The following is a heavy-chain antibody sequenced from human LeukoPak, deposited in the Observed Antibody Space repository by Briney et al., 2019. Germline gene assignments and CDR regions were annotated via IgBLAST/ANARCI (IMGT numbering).Heavy chain of an antibody. CDR1: GFTFSSYA. D-gene: IGHD6-6*01. CDR3: AKDNKGIAARPHFDY. J-gene: IGHJ4*02. CDR2: ISGSGCST. Sequence: PGGSLRLSCAASGFTFSSYAMRGVRQAPGKGRECVSAISGSGCSTYYADSVKGRFTISRDNSKNTLYLQMNSLRAEDTAVYYCAKDNKGIAARPHFDYWGQGTLVTVSS. V-gene: IGHV3-23*01.